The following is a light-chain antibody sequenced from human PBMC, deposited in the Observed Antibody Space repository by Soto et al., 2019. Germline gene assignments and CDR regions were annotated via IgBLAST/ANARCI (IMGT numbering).Light chain of an antibody. J-gene: IGLJ1*01. CDR3: QSYDSSLSAHYV. CDR1: SSNIGAGYD. CDR2: GNS. V-gene: IGLV1-40*01. Sequence: QSVLTQPPSVSGAPGQRVTISCTGSSSNIGAGYDVHWYQQLPGTAPKLLIYGNSNRPSGVPDRFSGPKSGTSASLAITGLQAEDEADYYCQSYDSSLSAHYVFGTGTKVTVL.